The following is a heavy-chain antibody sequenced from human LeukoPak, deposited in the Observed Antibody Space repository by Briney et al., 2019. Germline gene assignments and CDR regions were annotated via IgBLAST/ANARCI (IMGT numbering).Heavy chain of an antibody. CDR3: ARAGLAVVPAALYNWFDP. V-gene: IGHV4-4*07. J-gene: IGHJ5*02. CDR1: GGSISSYY. CDR2: IYTSGST. Sequence: PSETLSLTCTVSGGSISSYYWSWIRQPAGKGLEWIGRIYTSGSTNYNPSLKSRVTMSVDTSKNQFSLKLSSVTAADTAVYYCARAGLAVVPAALYNWFDPWGQGTLVTVSS. D-gene: IGHD2-2*01.